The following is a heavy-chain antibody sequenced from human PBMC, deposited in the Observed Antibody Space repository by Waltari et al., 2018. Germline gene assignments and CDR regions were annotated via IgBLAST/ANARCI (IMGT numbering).Heavy chain of an antibody. CDR3: AKAMGTGSFYGGFDH. CDR1: GFYFPHHA. CDR2: IRWNSDNI. V-gene: IGHV3-9*01. J-gene: IGHJ4*02. Sequence: EVQLVESGGDLVQPGRSLRLSCATSGFYFPHHAIHWVRHAPGRGLEWVSGIRWNSDNIVYADAVKGRFTISRDNAMNSVSLQMNSLRPEDSALYYCAKAMGTGSFYGGFDHWGQGTLVTVSS. D-gene: IGHD1-26*01.